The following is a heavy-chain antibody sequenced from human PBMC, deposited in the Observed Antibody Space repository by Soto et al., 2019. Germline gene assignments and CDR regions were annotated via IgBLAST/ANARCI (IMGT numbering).Heavy chain of an antibody. D-gene: IGHD3-10*01. J-gene: IGHJ1*01. V-gene: IGHV1-8*01. Sequence: ASVRVSCKASGYTFTSYDISWVRQATGQGLEWMGWMNPNNGNTDYAPKFQGRVTMTMNTSIGTAYMELSSLRSEDTAVYYCARSPRNYYALGSYSYFRHWGQGTLVTVSS. CDR1: GYTFTSYD. CDR3: ARSPRNYYALGSYSYFRH. CDR2: MNPNNGNT.